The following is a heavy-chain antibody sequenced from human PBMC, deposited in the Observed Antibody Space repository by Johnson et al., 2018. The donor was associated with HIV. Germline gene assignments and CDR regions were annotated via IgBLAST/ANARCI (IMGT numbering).Heavy chain of an antibody. CDR3: AKDEVARIHDAFDI. V-gene: IGHV3-30*04. Sequence: QVQLVESGGGVVQPGRSLRLSCAASGFTFSSYAMHWVRQAPGKGLEWVAVISYDGSNKYYADSVKGRFTISRDNSKNTVYLQLNSLRVEDTAVYYCAKDEVARIHDAFDIWGQGTMVTVSS. CDR2: ISYDGSNK. D-gene: IGHD5-12*01. CDR1: GFTFSSYA. J-gene: IGHJ3*02.